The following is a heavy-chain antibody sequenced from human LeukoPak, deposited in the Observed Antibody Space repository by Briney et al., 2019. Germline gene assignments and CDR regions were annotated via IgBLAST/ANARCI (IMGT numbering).Heavy chain of an antibody. J-gene: IGHJ5*02. CDR3: ARDPGSFLSSSGWLNWFDP. Sequence: ASVKVSCKASGYTFTSFGISWVRQAPGQGLEWMGWISAYNGNTNYAHNLQGRVTMTTDTSTGTAYMEPRSLRSDDTAVYYCARDPGSFLSSSGWLNWFDPWGQGTLVTVSS. V-gene: IGHV1-18*01. CDR1: GYTFTSFG. D-gene: IGHD6-19*01. CDR2: ISAYNGNT.